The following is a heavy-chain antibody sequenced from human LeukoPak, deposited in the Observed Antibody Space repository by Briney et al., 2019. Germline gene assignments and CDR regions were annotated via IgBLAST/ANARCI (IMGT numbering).Heavy chain of an antibody. Sequence: SETRSLTCAVYGGPISGYYWSWIRQPPGKGLEWIGEINHSGSTNYNPSLKSRVTISVDTSKNQFSLKLSSVTAADTAVYYCARVVREVYIWFGELPPKNWFDPWGQGTLVTVSS. CDR3: ARVVREVYIWFGELPPKNWFDP. D-gene: IGHD3-10*01. J-gene: IGHJ5*02. CDR1: GGPISGYY. CDR2: INHSGST. V-gene: IGHV4-34*01.